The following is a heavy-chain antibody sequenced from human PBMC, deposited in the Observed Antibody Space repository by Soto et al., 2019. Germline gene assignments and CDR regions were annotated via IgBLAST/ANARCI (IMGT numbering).Heavy chain of an antibody. D-gene: IGHD6-13*01. Sequence: PSETLSLTCTVSGGSISSYYWSWIRQPPGKGLEWIGYIYYSGSTNYNPSLKSRVTISVDTSKNQFSLKLSSVTAADTAVYYCARTMDGGNSSSFNWFDPWGQGTLVTVSS. CDR2: IYYSGST. CDR3: ARTMDGGNSSSFNWFDP. V-gene: IGHV4-59*08. CDR1: GGSISSYY. J-gene: IGHJ5*02.